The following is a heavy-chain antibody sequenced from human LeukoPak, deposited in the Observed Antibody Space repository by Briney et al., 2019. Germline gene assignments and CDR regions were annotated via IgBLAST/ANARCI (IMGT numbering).Heavy chain of an antibody. V-gene: IGHV3-7*01. CDR1: GLTLSSYW. J-gene: IGHJ4*02. Sequence: PGGSLRLSCAASGLTLSSYWTSWVRQAPGKGLEWVANIKQDGSEKYYVDSVKGRFTISRDNAKNSLYLQMNSLRVEDTAVYYCARTPNWGSPWGLFDYWGRGTLVTVSS. D-gene: IGHD7-27*01. CDR2: IKQDGSEK. CDR3: ARTPNWGSPWGLFDY.